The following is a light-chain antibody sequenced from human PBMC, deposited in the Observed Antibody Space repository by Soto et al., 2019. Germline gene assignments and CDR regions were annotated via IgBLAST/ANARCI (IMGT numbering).Light chain of an antibody. CDR3: QQYDGSPIT. Sequence: EIVVTQSPATLSASPGERATLSCGASQSIDTDLAWYQQKPGQAPRLLIFGAATRTTGVPARFSGSGSGTEFTLTISSLQSEDFAVYYCQQYDGSPITFGQGTRLEIK. J-gene: IGKJ5*01. CDR1: QSIDTD. CDR2: GAA. V-gene: IGKV3-15*01.